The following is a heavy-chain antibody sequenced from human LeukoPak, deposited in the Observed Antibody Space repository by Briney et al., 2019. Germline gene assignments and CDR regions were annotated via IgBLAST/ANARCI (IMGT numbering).Heavy chain of an antibody. D-gene: IGHD6-19*01. CDR2: INPNSGGT. J-gene: IGHJ4*02. V-gene: IGHV1-2*04. CDR1: GYTFTSYD. CDR3: ARDSSGWCDY. Sequence: AASVKVSCKASGYTFTSYDINWVRQAPGQGLEWMGWINPNSGGTNYAQKFQGWVTMTRDTSISTAYMELSRLRSDDTAVYYCARDSSGWCDYWGQGTLVTVSS.